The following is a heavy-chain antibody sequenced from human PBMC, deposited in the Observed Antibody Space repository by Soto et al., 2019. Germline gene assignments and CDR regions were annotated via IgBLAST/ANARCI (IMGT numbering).Heavy chain of an antibody. Sequence: PGESLKISCRYSEYRFNTYWIAWVRQMPGKGLEWMGIIGPSDSDTQYSPAFKGQVTISSDKAINTVDLQWGRLKASDSAMYYCVKRRRDVSVPGPWFDPWGQGTLVTVSS. J-gene: IGHJ5*02. V-gene: IGHV5-51*01. CDR3: VKRRRDVSVPGPWFDP. CDR1: EYRFNTYW. D-gene: IGHD2-8*01. CDR2: IGPSDSDT.